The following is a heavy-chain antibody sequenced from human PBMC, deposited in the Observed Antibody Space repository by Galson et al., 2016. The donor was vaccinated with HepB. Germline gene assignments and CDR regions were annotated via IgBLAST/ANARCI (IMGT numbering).Heavy chain of an antibody. CDR2: INPNSGGT. D-gene: IGHD6-13*01. Sequence: SVKVSCKASGYTFTGYYMHWVRQAPGQGVEWMGWINPNSGGTNYAQKFQGRVTMSRDTSISTAYMELRRLRPDDTAVYYCARDYVILGTTSGGEISSWDDTFDRWGQGTMVIVSS. CDR1: GYTFTGYY. J-gene: IGHJ3*02. V-gene: IGHV1-2*02. CDR3: ARDYVILGTTSGGEISSWDDTFDR.